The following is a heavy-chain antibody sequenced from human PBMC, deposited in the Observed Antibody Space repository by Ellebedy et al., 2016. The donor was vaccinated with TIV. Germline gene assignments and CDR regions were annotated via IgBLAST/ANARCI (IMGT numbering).Heavy chain of an antibody. J-gene: IGHJ4*02. Sequence: GESLKISCAASGFTFNTYAMNWVRQAPGKGLAWVSAITGSGGGTYYADSVKGRFTISRDNSKNTLYLQMNSLRAEDTAVYYCAREDSNGYYLYYFDYWGQGTLVTVSS. D-gene: IGHD3-22*01. V-gene: IGHV3-23*01. CDR1: GFTFNTYA. CDR2: ITGSGGGT. CDR3: AREDSNGYYLYYFDY.